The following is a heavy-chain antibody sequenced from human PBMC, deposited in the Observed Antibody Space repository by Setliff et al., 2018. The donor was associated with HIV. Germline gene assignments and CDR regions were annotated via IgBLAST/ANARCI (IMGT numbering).Heavy chain of an antibody. D-gene: IGHD3-10*01. J-gene: IGHJ5*02. Sequence: ASVKVSCKASGYVFTTYVINWVRQAPGRGLELMGWINANTGNPRYAPGFTGRFVFSLDTSATTAHLQISGLKTDDTAVYYCARDYNYASGTYNWFDPWGQGTLVTVSS. CDR2: INANTGNP. CDR1: GYVFTTYV. CDR3: ARDYNYASGTYNWFDP. V-gene: IGHV7-4-1*02.